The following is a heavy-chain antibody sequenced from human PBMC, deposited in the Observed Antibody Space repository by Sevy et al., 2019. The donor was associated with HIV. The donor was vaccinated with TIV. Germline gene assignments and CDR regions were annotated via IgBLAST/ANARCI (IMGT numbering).Heavy chain of an antibody. V-gene: IGHV5-51*01. CDR2: IYPGDSDT. D-gene: IGHD2-2*01. Sequence: GKSLKISCKGSGYSFTSYWIGWVRQMPGKGLEWMGIIYPGDSDTRYSPSFQGQVTISADKSISTAYMQWSGLKASDTAMYYCARVGYLGYCSSTSCQGFDYWGQGTLVTVSS. J-gene: IGHJ4*02. CDR1: GYSFTSYW. CDR3: ARVGYLGYCSSTSCQGFDY.